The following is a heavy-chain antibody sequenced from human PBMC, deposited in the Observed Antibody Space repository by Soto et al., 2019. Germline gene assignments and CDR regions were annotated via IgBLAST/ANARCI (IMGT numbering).Heavy chain of an antibody. V-gene: IGHV3-23*01. D-gene: IGHD2-21*01. Sequence: GGSLRLSCAASGFPFGDYAMTWVRQAPGKGLEWVSDISDGDGATHYADSVKGRFTISRDNSKNTLFLQMNSLRPEDAAVYFCAKGRTYFDFWGRGTLVTV. CDR3: AKGRTYFDF. CDR2: ISDGDGAT. J-gene: IGHJ4*02. CDR1: GFPFGDYA.